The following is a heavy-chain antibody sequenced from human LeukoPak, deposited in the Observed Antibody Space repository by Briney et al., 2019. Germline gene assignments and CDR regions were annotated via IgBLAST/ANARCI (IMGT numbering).Heavy chain of an antibody. Sequence: ASVKVSCKASGYTFTGYYIHWVRQAPGQGLEWMGWINPNSGGTKYAQKFQGRVTMTRDTSITTAYIELSSLTSDDTAFYYCGRDLGVTPARVGFDYWGQGTLLTASS. V-gene: IGHV1-2*02. CDR2: INPNSGGT. CDR3: GRDLGVTPARVGFDY. J-gene: IGHJ4*02. D-gene: IGHD6-6*01. CDR1: GYTFTGYY.